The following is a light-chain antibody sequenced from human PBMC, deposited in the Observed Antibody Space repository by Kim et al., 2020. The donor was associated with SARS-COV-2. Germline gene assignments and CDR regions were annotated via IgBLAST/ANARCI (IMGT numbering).Light chain of an antibody. J-gene: IGKJ2*01. CDR3: QQYGTALYT. CDR1: QSISTY. CDR2: AAS. V-gene: IGKV1-39*01. Sequence: ASVGDRVTIACRASQSISTYLNWYQQKPGKAPKLLIYAASSLQSGVPSRFSGSGSGTDFTLTISSLQPEDFAVYYCQQYGTALYTFGQGTKVDIK.